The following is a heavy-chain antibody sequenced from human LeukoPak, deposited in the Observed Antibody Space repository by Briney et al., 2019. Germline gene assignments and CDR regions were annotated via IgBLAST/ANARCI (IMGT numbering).Heavy chain of an antibody. D-gene: IGHD4-17*01. V-gene: IGHV4-39*07. CDR1: GDSISSSSPFY. Sequence: SETLSLTCNVSGDSISSSSPFYWGWIRQPPGKGLEWIGSIYYTGKTYNNPSLKSRVTMLVDTSKNQFSLNLSSVTAADTAVYYCAREGGGYGDYLGNWFDPWGQGALVTVSS. J-gene: IGHJ5*02. CDR3: AREGGGYGDYLGNWFDP. CDR2: IYYTGKT.